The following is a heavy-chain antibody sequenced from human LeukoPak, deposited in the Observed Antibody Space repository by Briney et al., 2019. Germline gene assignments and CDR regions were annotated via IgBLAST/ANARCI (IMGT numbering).Heavy chain of an antibody. D-gene: IGHD3-10*01. V-gene: IGHV3-23*01. J-gene: IGHJ4*02. CDR1: GFTFSSYA. Sequence: GSLRLSCAASGFTFSSYAMSWVRQAPGKGLEWVSAVSGSGDSTFYADSVKGRLTISRDNSKNTLYLQMSSLRAEDTAIYYCAKDVTMVRGVTTFDCWGQGTLATVSS. CDR3: AKDVTMVRGVTTFDC. CDR2: VSGSGDST.